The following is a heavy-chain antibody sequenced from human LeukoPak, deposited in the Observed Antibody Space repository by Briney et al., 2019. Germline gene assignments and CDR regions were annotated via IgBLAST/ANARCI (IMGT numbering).Heavy chain of an antibody. CDR2: IIPILGIA. J-gene: IGHJ5*02. V-gene: IGHV1-69*04. Sequence: SVKVSCKASGGTFSSYAISWVRQAPGQGLEWMGRIIPILGIANYAQKFQGRVTITADKSTSTAYMELSSLRSDDTAVYYCARDGIAAAGTRPNWFDPWGQGTLVTVSS. CDR3: ARDGIAAAGTRPNWFDP. CDR1: GGTFSSYA. D-gene: IGHD6-13*01.